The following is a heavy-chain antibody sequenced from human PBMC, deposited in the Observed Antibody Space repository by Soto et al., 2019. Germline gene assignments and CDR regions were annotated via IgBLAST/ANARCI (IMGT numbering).Heavy chain of an antibody. CDR2: INHDGSEM. Sequence: EVQVVESGGGSVQPGGPLRLSSTVSGFPFSGFLMNWVRQAPGKGLEGVANINHDGSEMYYGDSVKGRFTISRDNAKNSLYLQMNSLSVEDTAVYYCARGLVDMWGQGTMVTVSS. CDR1: GFPFSGFL. CDR3: ARGLVDM. J-gene: IGHJ3*02. V-gene: IGHV3-7*04.